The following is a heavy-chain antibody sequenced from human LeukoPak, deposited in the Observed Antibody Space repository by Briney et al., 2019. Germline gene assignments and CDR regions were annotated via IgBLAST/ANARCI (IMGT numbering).Heavy chain of an antibody. CDR3: ARGVNRAYDI. CDR1: GFSFRNSW. V-gene: IGHV3-7*01. D-gene: IGHD2-8*01. CDR2: TNEDESAK. Sequence: GGSLRLSCAASGFSFRNSWMAWVRQAPGKGLEWVALTNEDESAKYYVDSVKGRFTISRDNAKNSLSLQMNSLRDEDTAMYYCARGVNRAYDIWGHGTMVTVSS. J-gene: IGHJ3*02.